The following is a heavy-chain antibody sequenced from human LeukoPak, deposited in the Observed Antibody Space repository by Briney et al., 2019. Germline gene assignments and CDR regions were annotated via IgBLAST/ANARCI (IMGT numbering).Heavy chain of an antibody. J-gene: IGHJ4*02. D-gene: IGHD6-19*01. CDR3: ARSDSSGWRY. V-gene: IGHV5-51*01. CDR1: GYSFTTYW. CDR2: IQPGDTDT. Sequence: GESLKISCKGSGYSFTTYWIGWVRQMPGKGLEWMGIIQPGDTDTRYRPSFQGQVTISADKSISTAYLQWSSLKASDTAMYYCARSDSSGWRYWGQGTLVTVSS.